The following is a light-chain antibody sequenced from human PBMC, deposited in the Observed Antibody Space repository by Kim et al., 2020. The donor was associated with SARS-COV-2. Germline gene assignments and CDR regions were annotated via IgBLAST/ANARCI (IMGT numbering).Light chain of an antibody. CDR3: SAWDSRLSAWV. CDR1: NKKVGNGG. V-gene: IGLV10-54*04. J-gene: IGLJ3*02. CDR2: RSH. Sequence: QAATITSTGNNKKVGNGGAAWLRHHQGHPPELLFYRSHNRPSEISERFSASTSGNTASLTITGLQPQDEADYYCSAWDSRLSAWVFGGGTQLTVL.